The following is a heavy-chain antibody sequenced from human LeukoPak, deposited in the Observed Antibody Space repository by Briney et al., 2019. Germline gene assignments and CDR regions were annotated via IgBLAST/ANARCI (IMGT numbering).Heavy chain of an antibody. J-gene: IGHJ5*02. CDR2: IIPIFGTA. CDR3: ARVWYYYDSSGYNWFDP. D-gene: IGHD3-22*01. CDR1: GGTFSSYA. Sequence: SVKVSCKASGGTFSSYAISWVRQAPGQGLEWMGGIIPIFGTANYAQKFQGRVTITADKSTSTAYMELSSLRSEDTAVYYCARVWYYYDSSGYNWFDPWGQGTLVTVSS. V-gene: IGHV1-69*06.